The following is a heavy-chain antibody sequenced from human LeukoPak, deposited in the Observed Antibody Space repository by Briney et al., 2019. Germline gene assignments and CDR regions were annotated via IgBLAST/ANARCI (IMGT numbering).Heavy chain of an antibody. D-gene: IGHD5-12*01. CDR3: ARGGYSGYDPDYYYYYMDV. Sequence: ASVKVSCKASGYTFTSYGISWVRQAPGQGLEWMGWISAYNGNTNYAQKLQGRVTMTTDTSTSTAYMELRSPRSDDTAVYYCARGGYSGYDPDYYYYYMDVWGKGSTVTVSS. CDR2: ISAYNGNT. V-gene: IGHV1-18*01. J-gene: IGHJ6*03. CDR1: GYTFTSYG.